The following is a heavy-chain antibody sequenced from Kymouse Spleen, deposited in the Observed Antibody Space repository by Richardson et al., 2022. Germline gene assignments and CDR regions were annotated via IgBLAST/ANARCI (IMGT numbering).Heavy chain of an antibody. CDR2: INHSGST. CDR3: ARGPYYYGSGSYYAFDI. Sequence: QVQLQQWGAGLLKPSETLSLTCAVYGGSFSGYYWSWIRQPPGKGLEWIGEINHSGSTNYNPSLKSRVTISVDTSKNQFSLKLSSVTAADTAVYYCARGPYYYGSGSYYAFDIWGQGTMVTVSS. J-gene: IGHJ3*02. D-gene: IGHD3-10*01. V-gene: IGHV4-34*01. CDR1: GGSFSGYY.